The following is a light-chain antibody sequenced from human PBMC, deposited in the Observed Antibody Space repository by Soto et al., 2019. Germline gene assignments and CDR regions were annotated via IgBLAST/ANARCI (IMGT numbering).Light chain of an antibody. J-gene: IGLJ2*01. CDR1: SSDVGAYNF. CDR2: EVS. V-gene: IGLV2-8*01. Sequence: QSALTQPPSASGSPGQSVTISCTGTSSDVGAYNFVSWYQQHPGKAPKIIIYEVSKRASGVPDCFSGSKSGNTASLTVSGLQADDEADYYCNSYGGSSNVIFGGGTKLTVL. CDR3: NSYGGSSNVI.